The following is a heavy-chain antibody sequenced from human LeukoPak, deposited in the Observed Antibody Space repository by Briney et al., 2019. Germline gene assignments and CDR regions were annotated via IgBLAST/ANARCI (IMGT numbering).Heavy chain of an antibody. CDR3: ARDWGGDY. V-gene: IGHV3-23*01. CDR1: GFTFSSYA. J-gene: IGHJ4*02. CDR2: ISPSGAST. Sequence: PGGSLRLSCAASGFTFSSYAMSWIRQAPGKGLEWVSAISPSGASTYYADSVKGRFTISRDNAKNSLYLQMNSLRAEDTALYYCARDWGGDYWGQGTLVTVSS. D-gene: IGHD3-16*01.